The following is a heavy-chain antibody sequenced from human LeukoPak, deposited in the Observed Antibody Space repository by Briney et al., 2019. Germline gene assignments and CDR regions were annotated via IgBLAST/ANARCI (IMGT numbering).Heavy chain of an antibody. CDR1: GYTVSSNY. CDR3: ARALSGRYGMDV. D-gene: IGHD3-10*01. CDR2: IYSGGST. V-gene: IGHV3-53*01. J-gene: IGHJ6*04. Sequence: PGGSLRLSCADSGYTVSSNYMSWVRQAPGKGLEWVSVIYSGGSTYYADSVKGRFTISRDNSKNTLYLQMNSLRAEDTAVYYCARALSGRYGMDVWGKGTTVTVSS.